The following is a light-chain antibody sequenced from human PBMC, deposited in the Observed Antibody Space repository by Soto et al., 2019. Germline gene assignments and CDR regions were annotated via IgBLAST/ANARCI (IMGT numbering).Light chain of an antibody. J-gene: IGKJ1*01. CDR3: PRSKSSPRT. CDR2: GAS. CDR1: QSVSSN. Sequence: EIVITQSPATLSVSPGERATLSCRASQSVSSNLAWYQQKPGQAPRLLIYGASTRATGIPARFSGSGSGTEFTLTISSEQSGDCKEYNRPRSKSSPRTFGQGTKVDIK. V-gene: IGKV3-15*01.